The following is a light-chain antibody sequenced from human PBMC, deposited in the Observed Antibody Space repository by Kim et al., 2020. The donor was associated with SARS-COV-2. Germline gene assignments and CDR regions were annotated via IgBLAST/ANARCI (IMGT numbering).Light chain of an antibody. Sequence: SSELTQDPAVSVALGQTVRITCQGDSLRSYYASWYQQKPGQSTVLVIYAKTLRPSGIPDRFSGSSSGNTASLTITGAQAEDEADYYCNSRDSTGSHVVFGAGTQLTVL. CDR2: AKT. J-gene: IGLJ2*01. V-gene: IGLV3-19*01. CDR1: SLRSYY. CDR3: NSRDSTGSHVV.